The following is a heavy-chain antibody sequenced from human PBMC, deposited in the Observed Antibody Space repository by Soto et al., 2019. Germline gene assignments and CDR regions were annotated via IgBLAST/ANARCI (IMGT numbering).Heavy chain of an antibody. J-gene: IGHJ4*02. CDR3: APRRVRDSSGENFDS. CDR1: GFSLNTNAVG. CDR2: LYWDDDK. V-gene: IGHV2-5*02. Sequence: QITLKESGPTLVKPTQTLTLTCTFSGFSLNTNAVGVAWIRQPPGKALEWLALLYWDDDKRYSPSLKSRLTITTDTTKTQVVLTMTNMDPEDTATYYCAPRRVRDSSGENFDSWGQGTLVTVSS. D-gene: IGHD6-19*01.